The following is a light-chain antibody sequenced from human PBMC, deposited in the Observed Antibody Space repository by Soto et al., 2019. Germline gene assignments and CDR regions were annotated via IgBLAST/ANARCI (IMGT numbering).Light chain of an antibody. J-gene: IGKJ5*01. V-gene: IGKV3-11*01. Sequence: NVVTHSPATVSLTPCERAALSCRASQSVSRYLAWYQQKPGQAPRLLIYDTSYRATGIPARFSGSGSRTDFTLTISSLEPEDFALYYCQQRSNWITFGQGTRLEI. CDR1: QSVSRY. CDR2: DTS. CDR3: QQRSNWIT.